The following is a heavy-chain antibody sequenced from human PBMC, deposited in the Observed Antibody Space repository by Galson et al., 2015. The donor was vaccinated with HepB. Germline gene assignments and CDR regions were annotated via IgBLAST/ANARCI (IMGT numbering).Heavy chain of an antibody. V-gene: IGHV3-7*03. J-gene: IGHJ4*02. D-gene: IGHD3-16*01. CDR3: ARDWAFNY. Sequence: SLRLSCAASGFTFSSRWMSWVRQAPGKGLEWVANIKQDGSEKNYVDSVKGRFTISRDNAKNSVYLQMNSLRAEDTAVYYCARDWAFNYWGQGTLVTVSS. CDR1: GFTFSSRW. CDR2: IKQDGSEK.